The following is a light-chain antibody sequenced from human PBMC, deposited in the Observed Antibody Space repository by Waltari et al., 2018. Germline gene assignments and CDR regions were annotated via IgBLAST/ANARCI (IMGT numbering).Light chain of an antibody. CDR2: KAS. Sequence: IQVTQSPSTLSASVGDRVTITCRATQSISNWLAWYQQKPGKAPKLLIYKASTLESGVPSRFSGSGSGTEFTLTISSLQPDDFATYFCQQYNSYPFTFGGGTKVEIK. CDR3: QQYNSYPFT. J-gene: IGKJ4*01. CDR1: QSISNW. V-gene: IGKV1-5*01.